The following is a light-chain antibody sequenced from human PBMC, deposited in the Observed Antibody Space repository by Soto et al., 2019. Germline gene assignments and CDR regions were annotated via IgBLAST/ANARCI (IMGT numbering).Light chain of an antibody. CDR1: QSLNTW. CDR2: KAS. CDR3: QQYNTYART. J-gene: IGKJ1*01. Sequence: DIQMTQSPSTLSASVGDRVTITCRASQSLNTWLAWYQQKPGKAPKLLIYKASTLESGVPSRFSGSGSGTEFTLTISNLQPEDFATYYCQQYNTYARTFGQGTMVEIK. V-gene: IGKV1-5*03.